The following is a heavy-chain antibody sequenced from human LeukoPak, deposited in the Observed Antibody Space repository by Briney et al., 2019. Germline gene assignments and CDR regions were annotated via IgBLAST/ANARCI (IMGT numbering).Heavy chain of an antibody. D-gene: IGHD3-3*01. CDR3: ANVRLLEWLSQLDV. J-gene: IGHJ6*04. CDR1: GFTFSSYA. Sequence: PGGSLRLSCAASGFTFSSYAMSWVRQAPGKGLEWVAAIYGSGGSTYYASFMKGRFTISRDNSKHTLYMQMNSLRAEETAVYYCANVRLLEWLSQLDVWGKGTTVTVSS. V-gene: IGHV3-23*01. CDR2: IYGSGGST.